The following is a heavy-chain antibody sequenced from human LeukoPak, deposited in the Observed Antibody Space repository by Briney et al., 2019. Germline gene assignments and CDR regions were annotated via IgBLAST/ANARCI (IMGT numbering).Heavy chain of an antibody. CDR3: ATLMRCPWRIYC. CDR2: IFTSGSS. Sequence: SESLSLTCSLSGDSIRSDFWSWIRQSPGGGLGWVGYIFTSGSSSYNPSHRSRITISGDTSMNQFSVLLSPVTAADTAVYFCATLMRCPWRIYCWGQGTLVTASS. D-gene: IGHD3-16*01. V-gene: IGHV4-4*09. J-gene: IGHJ4*02. CDR1: GDSIRSDF.